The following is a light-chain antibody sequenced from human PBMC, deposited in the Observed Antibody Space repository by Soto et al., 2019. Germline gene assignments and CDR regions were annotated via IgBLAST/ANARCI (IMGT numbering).Light chain of an antibody. J-gene: IGKJ2*01. V-gene: IGKV3-20*01. CDR3: QQYGSSPVT. Sequence: DIVLTQSPGTLSMSPGEGATLSCRASQSLGSSDLAWYQQTPGQAPRLLIYGASSRATGIPDRFSGSGSGTDFTLTISRLEPEDFAVYYCQQYGSSPVTFGQGTKLVIK. CDR2: GAS. CDR1: QSLGSSD.